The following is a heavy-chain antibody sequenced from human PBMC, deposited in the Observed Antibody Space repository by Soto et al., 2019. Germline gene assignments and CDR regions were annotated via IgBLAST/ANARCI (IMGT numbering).Heavy chain of an antibody. Sequence: VQLVESGGGLVQPGGSLRLSCATSGFTFRNFEMNWVRQVPGKGLEWISYISSSGSKRYYADSVKGRFIVSRDNTNDSLFLEMNSLRDEDTGVYYCARDSIAAPNWFDPWGQGTLVTVSS. CDR3: ARDSIAAPNWFDP. D-gene: IGHD6-6*01. CDR2: ISSSGSKR. V-gene: IGHV3-48*03. CDR1: GFTFRNFE. J-gene: IGHJ5*02.